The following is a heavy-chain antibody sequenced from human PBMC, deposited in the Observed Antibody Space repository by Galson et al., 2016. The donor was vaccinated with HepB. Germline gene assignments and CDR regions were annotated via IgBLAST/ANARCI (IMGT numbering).Heavy chain of an antibody. D-gene: IGHD3-10*01. V-gene: IGHV3-30*18. CDR2: ISYDGSKK. CDR3: AKVELNSKQYYYYGMDV. CDR1: GFTFISYG. J-gene: IGHJ6*02. Sequence: SLRLSCAASGFTFISYGMHWVRQAPGKGLQWVALISYDGSKKYYADSVKGRFTISRDNSHNTLYLQMNSVRADDTAGYYCAKVELNSKQYYYYGMDVWGQGTTVTGSS.